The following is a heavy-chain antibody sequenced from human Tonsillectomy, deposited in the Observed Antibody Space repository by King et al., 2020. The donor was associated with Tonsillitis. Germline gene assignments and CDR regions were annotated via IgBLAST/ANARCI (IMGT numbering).Heavy chain of an antibody. V-gene: IGHV3-23*01. CDR2: ISGRGGST. CDR1: GFTFNSYA. D-gene: IGHD4-17*01. Sequence: VQLLESGGGLVQPGGSLRLSCVASGFTFNSYAMSWVRQAPGKGLEWVSAISGRGGSTDYADSVKGRFTISKDNSKNMLYLQMNTLRAEDTAVYYCAKPRRRSPANWYFDLWGRGTLVTVSS. CDR3: AKPRRRSPANWYFDL. J-gene: IGHJ2*01.